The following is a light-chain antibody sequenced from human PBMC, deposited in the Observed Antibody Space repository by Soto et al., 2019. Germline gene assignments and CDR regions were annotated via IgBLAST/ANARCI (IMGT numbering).Light chain of an antibody. CDR2: AAS. Sequence: DIPMTQSPSSLSTSVGARVTITCRASQGISNYLAWYQQKPGKVPMLLIYAASTLQSGGPSRFRGSGSETDFTLTINSLQPEDVATYYCQKYNSAPWPFGQGTKVDIK. V-gene: IGKV1-27*01. CDR1: QGISNY. J-gene: IGKJ1*01. CDR3: QKYNSAPWP.